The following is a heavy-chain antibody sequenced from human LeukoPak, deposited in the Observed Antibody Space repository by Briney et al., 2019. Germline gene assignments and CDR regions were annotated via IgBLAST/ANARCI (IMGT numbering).Heavy chain of an antibody. D-gene: IGHD1-1*01. CDR1: GFTFSSYA. CDR3: ASDTNFD. J-gene: IGHJ4*02. V-gene: IGHV3-30-3*01. CDR2: ISYDGSNK. Sequence: GRSLRLSCAASGFTFSSYAMHWVRQAPGKGLEWVAVISYDGSNKYYADSVKGRFTISRDNSKNTLYLQMNSLRAEDTAVYCCASDTNFDWGQGTLVTVSS.